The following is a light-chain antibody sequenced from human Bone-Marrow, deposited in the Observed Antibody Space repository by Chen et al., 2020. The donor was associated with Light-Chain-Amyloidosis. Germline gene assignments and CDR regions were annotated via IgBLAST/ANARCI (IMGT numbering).Light chain of an antibody. CDR3: SSYTITNTLV. V-gene: IGLV2-14*01. J-gene: IGLJ1*01. CDR2: EVT. CDR1: SSDVGGDNH. Sequence: QSAPTQPANVSGTPGKSITSSCTGTSSDVGGDNHVSWYQQHPDNAPKLMIYEVTNRPSWVPDRFSGSKSDNTASLTISGLQTEDEADYFCSSYTITNTLVFGSGTRVTVL.